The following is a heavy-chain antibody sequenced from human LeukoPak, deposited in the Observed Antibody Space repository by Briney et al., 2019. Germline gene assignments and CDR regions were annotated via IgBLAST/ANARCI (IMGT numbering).Heavy chain of an antibody. J-gene: IGHJ3*01. CDR1: GASINNYD. V-gene: IGHV4-59*03. D-gene: IGHD2-15*01. Sequence: SETLSLTCTVSGASINNYDWTWIRQAPGKGLEWIGSMSYSGNTDYNPVLTKSRVTISVDRSNSQIYLSLGSETAADTAVFFCAHQVVGTSNTFDSWGQGAWVTVSS. CDR2: MSYSGNT. CDR3: AHQVVGTSNTFDS.